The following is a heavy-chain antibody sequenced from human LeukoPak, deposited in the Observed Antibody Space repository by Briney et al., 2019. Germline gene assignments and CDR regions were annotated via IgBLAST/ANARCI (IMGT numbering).Heavy chain of an antibody. J-gene: IGHJ5*02. CDR1: GFTFSSYA. V-gene: IGHV3-23*01. CDR2: IGDSGGSS. CDR3: AKDFVRRFDP. Sequence: GGSLRLSCAASGFTFSSYAMSWVRQAPGKGLEWVSSIGDSGGSSYYADSVKGRFTISRDNSRNTLYLQMNSLRAEDTAVYYCAKDFVRRFDPWGQGTLVTVSS.